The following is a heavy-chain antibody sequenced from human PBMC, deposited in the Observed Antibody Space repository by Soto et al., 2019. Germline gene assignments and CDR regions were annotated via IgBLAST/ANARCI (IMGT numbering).Heavy chain of an antibody. CDR3: ARLKYDYDNSGHYYVYFDL. CDR2: IGIADDT. CDR1: GFMFSKYD. D-gene: IGHD3-22*01. V-gene: IGHV3-13*01. Sequence: EVQLVESGGGLVQPGGSLRLSCAASGFMFSKYDMHWVRQTTGKGLEWDSAIGIADDTYYAGSVKGRFTISRENANNSFYLQMNSLRAGDMAVYYCARLKYDYDNSGHYYVYFDLWGRGTLVTVSS. J-gene: IGHJ2*01.